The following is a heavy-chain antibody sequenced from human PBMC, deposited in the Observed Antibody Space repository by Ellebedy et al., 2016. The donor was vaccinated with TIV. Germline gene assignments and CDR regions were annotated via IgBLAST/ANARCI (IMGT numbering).Heavy chain of an antibody. J-gene: IGHJ4*02. V-gene: IGHV3-48*01. CDR3: ARDVEPYCGGDCYLGY. CDR2: ISSSSSTI. CDR1: GFTFSSYS. Sequence: GESLKISXAASGFTFSSYSMNWVRQAPGKGLEWVSYISSSSSTIHYADSVKGRSTISRDNSKNTLYLQMNSLRAEDTAVYYCARDVEPYCGGDCYLGYWGQGTLVTVSS. D-gene: IGHD2-21*01.